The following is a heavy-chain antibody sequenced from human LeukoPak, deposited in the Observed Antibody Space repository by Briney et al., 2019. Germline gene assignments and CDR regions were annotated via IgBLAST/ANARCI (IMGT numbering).Heavy chain of an antibody. V-gene: IGHV3-23*01. CDR2: IRAGADSA. J-gene: IGHJ4*02. CDR1: GFVFSSYA. D-gene: IGHD3-9*01. CDR3: ANDLRYAFDY. Sequence: VGSLRLSCAPSGFVFSSYAMSWVRQAPGKGLEWVSNIRAGADSANLAFYGNSVNGRVNFSRDDAKNTLYLHMHSLRDNDTAVYHCANDLRYAFDYWGQGILVTVSS.